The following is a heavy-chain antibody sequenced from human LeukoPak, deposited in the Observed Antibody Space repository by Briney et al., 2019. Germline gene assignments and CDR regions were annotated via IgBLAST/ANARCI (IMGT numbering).Heavy chain of an antibody. CDR1: GGSISSYY. D-gene: IGHD3-10*01. CDR3: STMVPTHAAFDI. J-gene: IGHJ3*02. CDR2: IYYSGST. V-gene: IGHV4-59*08. Sequence: PSETLSLTCTVSGGSISSYYWSWIRQPPGKGLEWIGYIYYSGSTNYNPSLKSRVTISVDTSKNQFSLKLSSVTAADTAVYYCSTMVPTHAAFDIWGQGTMVTVSS.